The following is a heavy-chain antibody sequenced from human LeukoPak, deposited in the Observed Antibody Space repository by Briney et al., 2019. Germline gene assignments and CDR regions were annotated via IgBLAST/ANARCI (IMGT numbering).Heavy chain of an antibody. CDR1: GFNFSNYW. V-gene: IGHV3-7*01. Sequence: GGSLRLPCIVSGFNFSNYWMNWVRQAPGKGLEWVANIKHDGSEKYYVDSVKGRFSISRDNAKKSLYLQMNSLRVEDTAVYYCARALSHCLDYWGQGTLVTVSS. D-gene: IGHD3-16*01. J-gene: IGHJ4*02. CDR3: ARALSHCLDY. CDR2: IKHDGSEK.